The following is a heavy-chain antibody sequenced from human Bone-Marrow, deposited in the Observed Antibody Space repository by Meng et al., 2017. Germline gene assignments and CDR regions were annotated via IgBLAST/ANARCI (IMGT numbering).Heavy chain of an antibody. V-gene: IGHV1-69*02. J-gene: IGHJ4*02. Sequence: QVLVVQSGAGGKNAGSSVKVSCKASGGTFSSYTISWVRQAPGQGLEWMGRIIPILGIANYAQKFQGRVTITADKSTSTAYMELSSLRSEDTAVYYCARGGGYEGGIDYWGQGTLVTVSS. CDR3: ARGGGYEGGIDY. CDR1: GGTFSSYT. D-gene: IGHD5-12*01. CDR2: IIPILGIA.